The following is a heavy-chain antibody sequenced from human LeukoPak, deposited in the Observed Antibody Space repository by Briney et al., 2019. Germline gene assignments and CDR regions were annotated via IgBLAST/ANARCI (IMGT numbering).Heavy chain of an antibody. D-gene: IGHD3-16*01. CDR2: INDDGTST. CDR1: GFTFSGAW. Sequence: GGSLRLSCAASGFTFSGAWMHWVRQAPGKGLVWVSRINDDGTSTRYADSVKGRFTISRDNAKDTLYLQMNSLRAEDTAVYYCARGGAFDIWGQGTMVTVSS. J-gene: IGHJ3*02. CDR3: ARGGAFDI. V-gene: IGHV3-74*01.